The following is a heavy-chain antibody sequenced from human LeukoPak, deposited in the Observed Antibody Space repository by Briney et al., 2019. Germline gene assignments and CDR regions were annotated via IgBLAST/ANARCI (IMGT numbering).Heavy chain of an antibody. J-gene: IGHJ1*01. CDR2: INQDGSDK. Sequence: PGGSLRLSCAVSGLTFRSYWMSWVRQAPGKGLEWVANINQDGSDKYFVDSVKGRFTISRDNAKNSLYLQMNSLRAEDTAVYYCARGEYSGSYEYFQHWGQGTLVTVSS. CDR1: GLTFRSYW. CDR3: ARGEYSGSYEYFQH. D-gene: IGHD1-26*01. V-gene: IGHV3-7*01.